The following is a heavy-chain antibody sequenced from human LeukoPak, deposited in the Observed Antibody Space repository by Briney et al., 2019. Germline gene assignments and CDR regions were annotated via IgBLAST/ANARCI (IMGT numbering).Heavy chain of an antibody. CDR3: AKVPRYYYDSSGPSGY. CDR1: GFTFSSYG. Sequence: GGSLRLSCAASGFTFSSYGMHWVRQAPGKGLEWVSAISGSGGSTYYADSVKGRFTISRDNSKNTLYLQMNSLRAEDTAVYYCAKVPRYYYDSSGPSGYWGQGTLVTVSS. V-gene: IGHV3-23*01. CDR2: ISGSGGST. D-gene: IGHD3-22*01. J-gene: IGHJ4*02.